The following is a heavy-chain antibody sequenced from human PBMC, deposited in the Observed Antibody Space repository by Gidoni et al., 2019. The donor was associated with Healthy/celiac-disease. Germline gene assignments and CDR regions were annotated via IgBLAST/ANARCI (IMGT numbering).Heavy chain of an antibody. CDR1: GYTFTSYA. J-gene: IGHJ3*02. CDR3: ARGSYSSGAEAFDI. Sequence: QVQLVQSGAEVKKPGASVKVSCKASGYTFTSYAMHWVRQAPGQRLEWMGWINAGNGNTKYSQKFQGRVTITRDTSASTAYMELSSLRSEDTAVYYCARGSYSSGAEAFDIWGQGTMVTVSS. V-gene: IGHV1-3*01. CDR2: INAGNGNT. D-gene: IGHD6-19*01.